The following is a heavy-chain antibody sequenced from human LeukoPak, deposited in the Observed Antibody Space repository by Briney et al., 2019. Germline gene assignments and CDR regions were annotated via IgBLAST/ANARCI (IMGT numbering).Heavy chain of an antibody. D-gene: IGHD3-22*01. J-gene: IGHJ4*02. CDR2: ISGSGGST. Sequence: GGSLRLSCASSGFTFSSYAMSWVRQAPGKGLEWVSTISGSGGSTYYADSVKGRFTISRDNSKNTLYLQMSSLRAEDTAVYYCAKGFYDTSGYYNYFDYWGQGTLVTVSS. CDR3: AKGFYDTSGYYNYFDY. V-gene: IGHV3-23*01. CDR1: GFTFSSYA.